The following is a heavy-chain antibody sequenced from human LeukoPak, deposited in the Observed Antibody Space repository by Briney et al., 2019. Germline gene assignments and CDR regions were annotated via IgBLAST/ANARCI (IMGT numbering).Heavy chain of an antibody. CDR1: GFTFSSYA. CDR2: ISGSGGST. V-gene: IGHV3-23*01. J-gene: IGHJ4*02. Sequence: PGGSLRLSCAASGFTFSSYAMSWVRQAPGKGLEWVSAISGSGGSTYYADSVKGRFTISRDNSKNTLYLQMNSLRAEDTAVYYCVVVPAAISGEGIAVAGTFYFDYWGQGTLVTVSS. CDR3: VVVPAAISGEGIAVAGTFYFDY. D-gene: IGHD6-19*01.